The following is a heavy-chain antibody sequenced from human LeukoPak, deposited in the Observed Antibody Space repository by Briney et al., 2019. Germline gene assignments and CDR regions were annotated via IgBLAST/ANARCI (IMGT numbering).Heavy chain of an antibody. J-gene: IGHJ6*02. D-gene: IGHD6-13*01. CDR3: AKGYSSSWLYYYGMDV. CDR2: ISGSGGST. Sequence: PGGSLRLSCAASGFTFSSYAMSWVRQAPGKGLEWVSAISGSGGSTYYADSVKGRFTISRDNSKNTLYLQMNSLRAEDTAVYYCAKGYSSSWLYYYGMDVWGQGTTVTVSS. V-gene: IGHV3-23*01. CDR1: GFTFSSYA.